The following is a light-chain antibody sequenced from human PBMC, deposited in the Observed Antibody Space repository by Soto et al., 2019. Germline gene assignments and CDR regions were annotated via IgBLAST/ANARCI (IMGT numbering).Light chain of an antibody. CDR2: DGS. V-gene: IGLV3-21*02. J-gene: IGLJ1*01. CDR1: TIGTNT. CDR3: QVWDKSSRDHFYV. Sequence: SYELTQPPSVSVAPGQTARITCGGDTIGTNTVHWYQQKPGRAPVLVVHDGSGRPSGIPERFSGSNSGNTTTLTISRVEAGDEAEYYCQVWDKSSRDHFYVFGTGTKVIVL.